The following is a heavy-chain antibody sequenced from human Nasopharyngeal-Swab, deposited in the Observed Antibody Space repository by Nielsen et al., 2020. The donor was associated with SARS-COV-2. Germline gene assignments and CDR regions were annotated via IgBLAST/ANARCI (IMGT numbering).Heavy chain of an antibody. CDR2: IYPGDSDT. V-gene: IGHV5-51*01. CDR1: GYSFTSYW. Sequence: GGSLRLSCKGSGYSFTSYWIGWVRQMPGKGLEWMGIIYPGDSDTRYSPSFQGQVTISADKSISTAYLQWSSLKASDTAMYYRARLPLGAFDIWGQGTMVTVSS. J-gene: IGHJ3*02. CDR3: ARLPLGAFDI.